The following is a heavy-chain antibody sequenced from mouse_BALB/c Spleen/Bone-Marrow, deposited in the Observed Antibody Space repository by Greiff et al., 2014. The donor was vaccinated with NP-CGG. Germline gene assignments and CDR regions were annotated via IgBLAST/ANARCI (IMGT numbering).Heavy chain of an antibody. CDR1: GFSLTSYG. CDR3: ARITTATGAMDY. V-gene: IGHV2-9*02. D-gene: IGHD1-2*01. CDR2: IWADGST. Sequence: VQLQQSGPGLVAPSQSLSITCTVSGFSLTSYGVHWVRQPPGKGLEWPGVIWADGSTNYNSALMSRLSIRKDNSKSQVFLKMNSLQTDDTAMYYCARITTATGAMDYWGQGTSVTVSS. J-gene: IGHJ4*01.